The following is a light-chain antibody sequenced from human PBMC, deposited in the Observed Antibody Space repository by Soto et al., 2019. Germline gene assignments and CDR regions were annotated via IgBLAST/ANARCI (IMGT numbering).Light chain of an antibody. Sequence: QSVLTQPPSASGSPGQSVTISCTGTSSDVGAYNYVSWYQQHPGKAPKLMIYEVSKRPSGVPDRFSGSKSGNTASLTVSGLQAEDEADYYCSSHAVRNNYVFGTGTKLTVL. CDR2: EVS. CDR1: SSDVGAYNY. CDR3: SSHAVRNNYV. V-gene: IGLV2-8*01. J-gene: IGLJ1*01.